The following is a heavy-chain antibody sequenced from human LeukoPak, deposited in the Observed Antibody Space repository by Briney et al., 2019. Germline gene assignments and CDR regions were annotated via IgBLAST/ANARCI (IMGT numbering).Heavy chain of an antibody. Sequence: RSGGSLRLSCAASGFTFDDYGMSWVRQAPGKGLEWVSGINWNGGSTGYADSVKGRFTISRDNAKNSLYLQMNSLRAEDTAVYYCAKPLWLDYYYMDVWGKGTTVTISS. D-gene: IGHD3-10*01. CDR3: AKPLWLDYYYMDV. CDR2: INWNGGST. J-gene: IGHJ6*03. CDR1: GFTFDDYG. V-gene: IGHV3-20*04.